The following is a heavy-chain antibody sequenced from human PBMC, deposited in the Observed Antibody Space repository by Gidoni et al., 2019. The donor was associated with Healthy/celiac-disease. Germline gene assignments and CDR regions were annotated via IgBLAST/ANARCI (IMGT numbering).Heavy chain of an antibody. CDR2: MNPNSGNT. D-gene: IGHD6-13*01. Sequence: QVQLVQSGAEVKKPGASVKFSCKASGYTFTIYDINWVRQDTGQGLEWMGWMNPNSGNTGYAQKFQGRVTMTRNTSISTAYMELSSLRSEDTAVYYCARGGDRYSSSPIYYYYGMDVWGQGTTVTVSS. CDR3: ARGGDRYSSSPIYYYYGMDV. CDR1: GYTFTIYD. V-gene: IGHV1-8*01. J-gene: IGHJ6*02.